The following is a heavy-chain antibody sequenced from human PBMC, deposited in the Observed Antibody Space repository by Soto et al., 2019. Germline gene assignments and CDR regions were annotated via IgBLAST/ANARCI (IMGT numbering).Heavy chain of an antibody. Sequence: GGSLRLSCAASGFTFRIYSMHWVRQSPGKGLEWVAVMWYDGTNKYYGESVKGRFTISRDNSENTLYLQMNSLRVGDTAVYYCARDATFGTKGGSFDIWGHGTLVTVSS. CDR1: GFTFRIYS. J-gene: IGHJ3*02. CDR3: ARDATFGTKGGSFDI. V-gene: IGHV3-33*01. CDR2: MWYDGTNK. D-gene: IGHD3-16*01.